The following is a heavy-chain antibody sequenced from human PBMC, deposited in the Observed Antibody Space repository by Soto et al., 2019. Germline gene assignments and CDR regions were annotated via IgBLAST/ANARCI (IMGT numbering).Heavy chain of an antibody. Sequence: EVQLLESGGGLVQPGGSLRLSCAASGFTFSSYAMSWVRQAPGKGLEWVSGISGSGGSTYYADFVKGRFTISRDNSESSLFLQMNSLRAEDTAIYYCAKGTCKSGGSCYSTSDYWGQGTLVTVSS. J-gene: IGHJ4*02. CDR2: ISGSGGST. V-gene: IGHV3-23*01. D-gene: IGHD2-15*01. CDR1: GFTFSSYA. CDR3: AKGTCKSGGSCYSTSDY.